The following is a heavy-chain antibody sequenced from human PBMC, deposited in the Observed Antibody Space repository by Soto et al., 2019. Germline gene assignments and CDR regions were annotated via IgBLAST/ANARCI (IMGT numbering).Heavy chain of an antibody. CDR2: MNPNSGNT. CDR3: ARLPDGYYYYGMDV. J-gene: IGHJ6*02. Sequence: QVQLVQSGAEVKKPGASVKVSCKASGYTFTSYDINWVRQATGQGLEWMGWMNPNSGNTGYAQKFPGRVTMTRNTSISTAYMELSSLRSEDTAVYYCARLPDGYYYYGMDVWGQGTTVTVSS. CDR1: GYTFTSYD. V-gene: IGHV1-8*01.